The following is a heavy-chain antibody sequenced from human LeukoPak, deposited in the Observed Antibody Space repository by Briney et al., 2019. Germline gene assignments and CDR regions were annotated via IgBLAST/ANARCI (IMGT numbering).Heavy chain of an antibody. J-gene: IGHJ3*02. CDR3: ARGSGSHDAFDI. CDR2: IYYSGST. D-gene: IGHD1-26*01. Sequence: PSETLSLTXTVSGGSISSGDYYWSWIRRPPGKGLKWIGYIYYSGSTYYNPSLKSRVTISVDTSKNQFSLKLSSVTAADTAVYYCARGSGSHDAFDIWGQGTMVTVSS. V-gene: IGHV4-30-4*08. CDR1: GGSISSGDYY.